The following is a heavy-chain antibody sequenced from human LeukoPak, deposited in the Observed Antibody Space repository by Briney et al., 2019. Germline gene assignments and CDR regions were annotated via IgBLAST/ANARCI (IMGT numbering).Heavy chain of an antibody. V-gene: IGHV4-61*02. CDR3: ARDFGLRLGAFDI. J-gene: IGHJ3*02. CDR1: GGSITSGRYY. Sequence: SQTLSLTCTVSGGSITSGRYYWSWIRQPAGKGLEWIGRISTSGSTNYNPSLKSRVTISLDTSKNQFSLNLTSVTAADTAIYYCARDFGLRLGAFDIWGQGTMVTVSS. CDR2: ISTSGST. D-gene: IGHD4-17*01.